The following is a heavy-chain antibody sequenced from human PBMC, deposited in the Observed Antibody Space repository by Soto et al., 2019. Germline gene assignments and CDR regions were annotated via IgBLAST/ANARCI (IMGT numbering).Heavy chain of an antibody. Sequence: SESLALPCAVSGGSISSGDSYWSWLRQPPGQGLEWIGYIYYSGSTYYNPSLKSRVTISVDTSKNQFSLKLSSVTAADTAVYYCARDRGGYDGIDDWGQGTLVTVSS. V-gene: IGHV4-30-4*01. CDR1: GGSISSGDSY. D-gene: IGHD5-12*01. CDR3: ARDRGGYDGIDD. J-gene: IGHJ4*02. CDR2: IYYSGST.